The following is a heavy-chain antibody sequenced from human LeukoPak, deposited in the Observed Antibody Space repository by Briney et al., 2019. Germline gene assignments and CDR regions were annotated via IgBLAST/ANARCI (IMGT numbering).Heavy chain of an antibody. Sequence: PSETLSLTCAVYGGSFSGYYWSWIRQPPGKGLEWIGEINHSGSTNYNPSLKSRVTISVDTSKNQFSLKLSSVTAADTAVYYCARSPSIYSSSWYYYYYGMDVWGQGATVTVSS. V-gene: IGHV4-34*01. D-gene: IGHD6-13*01. CDR2: INHSGST. CDR3: ARSPSIYSSSWYYYYYGMDV. CDR1: GGSFSGYY. J-gene: IGHJ6*02.